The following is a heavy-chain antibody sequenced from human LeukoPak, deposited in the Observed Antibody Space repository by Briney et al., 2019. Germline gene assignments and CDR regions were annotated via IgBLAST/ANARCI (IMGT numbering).Heavy chain of an antibody. CDR2: IWYDGSNK. D-gene: IGHD3-22*01. J-gene: IGHJ4*02. CDR1: GFTLSSYG. CDR3: ARDLSQSYYDSSGYYFDY. V-gene: IGHV3-33*01. Sequence: GRSLRLSCAASGFTLSSYGMHWVRQAPGEGLEWVAVIWYDGSNKYYADSVKGRFTISRDNSKNTLYLQMNSLRAGDTAVYYCARDLSQSYYDSSGYYFDYWGQGTLVTVSS.